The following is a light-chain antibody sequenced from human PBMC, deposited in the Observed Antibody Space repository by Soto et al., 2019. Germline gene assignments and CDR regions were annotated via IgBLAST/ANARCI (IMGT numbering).Light chain of an antibody. Sequence: QSVLTQTPSVSGAPVQRVTISCTGSSSNIGAGYDVHWYQQLPGTAPKLLIYGNSNRPSGVPDRFSGSKSGTSASLAITGLQAEDEADYYCQSYDSSLSFVFGTGTKLTVL. V-gene: IGLV1-40*01. CDR1: SSNIGAGYD. CDR3: QSYDSSLSFV. CDR2: GNS. J-gene: IGLJ1*01.